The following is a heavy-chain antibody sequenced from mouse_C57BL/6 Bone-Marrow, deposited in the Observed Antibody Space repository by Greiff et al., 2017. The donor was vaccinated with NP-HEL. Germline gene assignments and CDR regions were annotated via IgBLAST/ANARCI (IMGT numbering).Heavy chain of an antibody. CDR3: ARNGYWYFDV. CDR2: ISSGGSYT. V-gene: IGHV5-6*01. Sequence: EVQVVESGGDLVKPGGSLKLSCAASGFTFSSYGMSWVRQTPDKRLEWVATISSGGSYTYYPDSVKGRFTISRDNAKNTLYLQMSSLKSEDTAMYYCARNGYWYFDVWGTGTTVTVSS. CDR1: GFTFSSYG. J-gene: IGHJ1*03.